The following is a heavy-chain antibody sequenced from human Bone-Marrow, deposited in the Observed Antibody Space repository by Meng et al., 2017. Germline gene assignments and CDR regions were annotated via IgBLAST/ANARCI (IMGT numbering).Heavy chain of an antibody. Sequence: ASVKVSCKPSGYNFPDYYIHWVRQAPGQGLEWMGHINPDTGDTLYAQKFQGRVSMTGDTSISTAYVELSGLRSDDTAVYYCARDENISLGKLFGDYWGQGTRVTGSS. J-gene: IGHJ4*02. CDR3: ARDENISLGKLFGDY. V-gene: IGHV1-2*06. D-gene: IGHD2-21*01. CDR1: GYNFPDYY. CDR2: INPDTGDT.